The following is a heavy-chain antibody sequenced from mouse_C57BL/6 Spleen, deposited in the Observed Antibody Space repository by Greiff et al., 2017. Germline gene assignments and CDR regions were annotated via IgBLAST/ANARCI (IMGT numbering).Heavy chain of an antibody. CDR2: IDPANGNT. Sequence: VHVKQSVAELVRPGASVKLSCTASGFNIKNTYMHWVKQRPEQGLEWIGRIDPANGNTKFAPKFPGKATITADTSSNTAYLQLSSLTSEDTAIYYCARAYYDYDGLDYGGQGTTRTVSS. V-gene: IGHV14-3*01. CDR1: GFNIKNTY. CDR3: ARAYYDYDGLDY. J-gene: IGHJ2*01. D-gene: IGHD2-4*01.